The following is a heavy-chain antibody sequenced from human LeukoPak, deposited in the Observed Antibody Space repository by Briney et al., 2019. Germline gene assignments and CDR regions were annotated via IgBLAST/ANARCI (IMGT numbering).Heavy chain of an antibody. CDR3: ARQARRYFDWLLYRTYFDY. CDR2: IYYSGST. J-gene: IGHJ4*02. V-gene: IGHV4-59*08. D-gene: IGHD3-9*01. Sequence: PSETLSLICTLSGRSISSYYWSWTRQPPGKGLEWIGYIYYSGSTNYNPSLKRRVTISVDESKNQLSLMLSSVTAADTAVYYCARQARRYFDWLLYRTYFDYWGQGTLVTVSS. CDR1: GRSISSYY.